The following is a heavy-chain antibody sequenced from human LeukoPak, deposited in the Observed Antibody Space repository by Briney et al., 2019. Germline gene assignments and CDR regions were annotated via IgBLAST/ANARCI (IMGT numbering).Heavy chain of an antibody. CDR2: IIPIFGTA. CDR1: GGTFSSYA. J-gene: IGHJ4*02. CDR3: AREAYCGGDCYLRNYFDY. Sequence: ASVKVSCKASGGTFSSYAISWVRQAPGQGLEWMGGIIPIFGTANYAQKFQGRVTITADESTSTAYMELSSLRSEDTAVYYCAREAYCGGDCYLRNYFDYWGQRTLVTVSS. V-gene: IGHV1-69*13. D-gene: IGHD2-21*02.